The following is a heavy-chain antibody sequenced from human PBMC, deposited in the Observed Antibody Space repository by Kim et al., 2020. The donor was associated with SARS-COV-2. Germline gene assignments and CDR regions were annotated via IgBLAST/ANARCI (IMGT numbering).Heavy chain of an antibody. CDR2: IRWTSGSI. D-gene: IGHD4-17*01. CDR1: GFAFDYYA. CDR3: AIGRYGGCFDH. J-gene: IGHJ4*02. Sequence: GGSLRLSCAASGFAFDYYAMHWVRQPPGKGLEWVAGIRWTSGSIYYADSVKGRFTISRDNAKNSMDLQMSSLRADDTAVYYCAIGRYGGCFDHWGQGTLVTVSS. V-gene: IGHV3-9*01.